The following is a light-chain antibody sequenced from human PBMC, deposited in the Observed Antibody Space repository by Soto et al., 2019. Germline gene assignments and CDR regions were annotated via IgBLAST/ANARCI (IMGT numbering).Light chain of an antibody. CDR1: QGVDNN. V-gene: IGKV3-15*01. CDR3: QQYKDGPPIT. J-gene: IGKJ5*01. CDR2: GSF. Sequence: EIVMTQSPVTLSESPGERATLSGRSSQGVDNNVAWYQQKPGQAPRLLIVGSFARATGIPARFSGSVCGSEFTLTISGLQSEDFAVYYCQQYKDGPPITFGQGTRV.